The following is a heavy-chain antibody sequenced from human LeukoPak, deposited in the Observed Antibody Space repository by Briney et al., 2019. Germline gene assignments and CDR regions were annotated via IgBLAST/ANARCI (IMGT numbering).Heavy chain of an antibody. D-gene: IGHD5-18*01. Sequence: SETLSLTCTVSGGSFSSGGYYWSWIRQPPGKGLEWIGYIYHSGSTNYNPSLKSRVTISVDTPKNQFSLKLTSVTAADTAVYYCARVWIQLWLPNWFDPWGQGTLVTVSS. V-gene: IGHV4-30-2*01. CDR2: IYHSGST. J-gene: IGHJ5*02. CDR3: ARVWIQLWLPNWFDP. CDR1: GGSFSSGGYY.